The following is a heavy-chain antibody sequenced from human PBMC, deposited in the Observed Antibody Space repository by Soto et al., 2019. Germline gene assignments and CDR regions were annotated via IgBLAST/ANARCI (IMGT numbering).Heavy chain of an antibody. CDR2: IDTTGSTT. CDR3: ASVSAAQYYYGMDA. CDR1: EFSFSTYW. V-gene: IGHV3-74*01. Sequence: VQLVESGGGLVQPGGSLRLSCVASEFSFSTYWMHWVRQAPGKGLMWVARIDTTGSTTTYADSVQGRFTISRDNAKNTMYLQMNSVREDDTAIYFCASVSAAQYYYGMDAWGQGTKVTVS. J-gene: IGHJ6*02. D-gene: IGHD2-15*01.